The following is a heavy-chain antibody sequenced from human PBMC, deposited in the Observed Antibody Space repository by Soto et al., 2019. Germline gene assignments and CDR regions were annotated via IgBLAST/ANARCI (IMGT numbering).Heavy chain of an antibody. CDR1: GYSFTSYW. CDR2: IDPSDSYT. J-gene: IGHJ6*02. CDR3: ARRYCSSTSCPRNYYGMDV. Sequence: GESLKISCKGSGYSFTSYWISWVRQMPGKGLEWMGKIDPSDSYTNYSPSFQGHVTISADKSISTAYLQWSSLKASDTAMYYCARRYCSSTSCPRNYYGMDVWGQGTTVTVSS. V-gene: IGHV5-10-1*01. D-gene: IGHD2-2*01.